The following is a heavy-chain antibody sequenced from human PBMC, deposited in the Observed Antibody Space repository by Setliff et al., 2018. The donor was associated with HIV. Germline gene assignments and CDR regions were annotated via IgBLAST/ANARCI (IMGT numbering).Heavy chain of an antibody. CDR2: INPNSGGT. CDR3: ARGDPWFGELLSYYYYGMDV. J-gene: IGHJ6*02. Sequence: ASVKVSCKASGYTFTGYYMHWVRQAPGQGLEWMGWINPNSGGTNYAQKFQGRVTMTRDPSISTAYMELSRLRSDDTAVYYCARGDPWFGELLSYYYYGMDVWGQGTTVTVSS. V-gene: IGHV1-2*02. CDR1: GYTFTGYY. D-gene: IGHD3-10*01.